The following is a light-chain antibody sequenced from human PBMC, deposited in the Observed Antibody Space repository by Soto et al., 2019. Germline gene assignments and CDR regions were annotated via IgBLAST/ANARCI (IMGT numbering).Light chain of an antibody. V-gene: IGLV1-40*01. J-gene: IGLJ3*02. CDR2: GNS. CDR1: GSNIGSGFD. CDR3: QSYDNSLSGRV. Sequence: QSVLTQPPSVSGAPGQRVTISCTGSGSNIGSGFDVHWYQQLPGTAPKLLIYGNSHRPSGVPDRFSGSKSGTSASLAITGLQAEDEADYYCQSYDNSLSGRVFGGGTKLTVL.